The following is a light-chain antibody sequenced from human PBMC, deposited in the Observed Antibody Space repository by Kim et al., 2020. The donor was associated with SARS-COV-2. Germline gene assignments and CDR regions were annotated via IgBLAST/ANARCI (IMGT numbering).Light chain of an antibody. Sequence: SYELTQPPSVSVSPGQTASITCSGDKLGDKYACWYQQKPGQSPVLVIYQDNKRPSGIPERFSGSNSGNTATLTISGTQAMDEADYYCQAWVSSTAVFGGGTKLTVL. CDR3: QAWVSSTAV. CDR1: KLGDKY. CDR2: QDN. J-gene: IGLJ3*02. V-gene: IGLV3-1*01.